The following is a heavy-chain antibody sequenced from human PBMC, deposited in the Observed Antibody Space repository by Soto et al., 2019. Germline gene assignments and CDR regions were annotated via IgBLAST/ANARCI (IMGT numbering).Heavy chain of an antibody. CDR2: IHYTGTP. Sequence: QLQLQESGPGLVKPSETLSLTCTVSGDSISSNRYYWGWVRQPPGKGLEWIGSIHYTGTPYYNPSLKSRVTVSGDTSKKQFSLILSSLTAADTAVYYCATTFYAGLFFDYWGQGTLVTVSS. CDR3: ATTFYAGLFFDY. CDR1: GDSISSNRYY. D-gene: IGHD1-1*01. J-gene: IGHJ4*02. V-gene: IGHV4-39*01.